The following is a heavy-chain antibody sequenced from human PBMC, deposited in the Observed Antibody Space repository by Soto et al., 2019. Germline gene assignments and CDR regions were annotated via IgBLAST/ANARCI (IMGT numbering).Heavy chain of an antibody. CDR2: IYYSGST. D-gene: IGHD2-2*01. Sequence: PGKGLEWIGSIYYSGSTYYNPSLKSRVTISVDTSKNQFSLKLSSVTAADTAVYYCARDQWVFSSTSCYDDYYYYGMDVWGQGTTVTVSS. CDR3: ARDQWVFSSTSCYDDYYYYGMDV. J-gene: IGHJ6*02. V-gene: IGHV4-39*07.